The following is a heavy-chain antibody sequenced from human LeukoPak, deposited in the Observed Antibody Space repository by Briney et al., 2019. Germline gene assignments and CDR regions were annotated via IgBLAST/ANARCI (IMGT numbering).Heavy chain of an antibody. CDR3: AKGISITIFGVVIKSEFDY. Sequence: GGSLRLSCAASGFTFSSYAMSWVRQAPGKGLEWVSAISGSGGSTYYADSVKGRSTISRDNSKNTLYLQMNSLRAEDTAVYYCAKGISITIFGVVIKSEFDYWGQGTLVTVSS. CDR1: GFTFSSYA. J-gene: IGHJ4*02. V-gene: IGHV3-23*01. D-gene: IGHD3-3*01. CDR2: ISGSGGST.